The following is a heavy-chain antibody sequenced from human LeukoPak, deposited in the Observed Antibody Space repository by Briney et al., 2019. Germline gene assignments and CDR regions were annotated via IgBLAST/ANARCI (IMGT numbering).Heavy chain of an antibody. J-gene: IGHJ6*02. CDR2: ISGSGGST. V-gene: IGHV3-23*01. D-gene: IGHD6-19*01. CDR1: GFTFSSYA. Sequence: PGGTLRLSCAAAGFTFSSYAMSWVRQAPGKGLEWVSPISGSGGSTYYADSVKGRFTISRDNSKNTLYLQTNSLRAEDTAVYYCAKDHGVAGTSNGMDVWGQGTTVTVSS. CDR3: AKDHGVAGTSNGMDV.